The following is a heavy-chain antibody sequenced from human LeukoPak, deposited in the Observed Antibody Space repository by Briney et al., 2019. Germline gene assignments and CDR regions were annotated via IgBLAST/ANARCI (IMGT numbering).Heavy chain of an antibody. CDR2: INHSGST. D-gene: IGHD5-18*01. J-gene: IGHJ4*02. CDR1: GGSFSGYY. CDR3: ARTRDTAMVFFDY. Sequence: SETLSLTCAVYGGSFSGYYWSWIRQPPGKGLEWIGEINHSGSTNYNPSLKSRVTISVDTSKSQFSLKLSSVTAADTAVYYCARTRDTAMVFFDYWGQGTLVTVPS. V-gene: IGHV4-34*01.